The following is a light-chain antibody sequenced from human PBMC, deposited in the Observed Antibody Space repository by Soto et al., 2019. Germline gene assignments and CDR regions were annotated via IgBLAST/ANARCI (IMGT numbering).Light chain of an antibody. CDR2: LGS. V-gene: IGKV2-28*01. CDR1: QSLLQSKGYNY. Sequence: DIVRTQSPLSLPVTPGEPASSSCTSIQSLLQSKGYNYLDWYQQNPGQSPQLLIYLGSNRASGVPARFSGSGSGTDFTLKISRVEAEDVGVYYCMQPLQSWTFGQGTKVDIK. J-gene: IGKJ1*01. CDR3: MQPLQSWT.